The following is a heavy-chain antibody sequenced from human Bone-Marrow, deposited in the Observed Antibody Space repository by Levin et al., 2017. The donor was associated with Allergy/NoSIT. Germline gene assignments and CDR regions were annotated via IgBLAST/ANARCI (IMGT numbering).Heavy chain of an antibody. CDR1: GFPFSTYG. CDR2: IPYDGSNK. J-gene: IGHJ6*02. CDR3: ARDQQWLAGGMDV. V-gene: IGHV3-30*03. D-gene: IGHD6-19*01. Sequence: PGESLKISCAASGFPFSTYGMHWVRQAPGKGLEWVAVIPYDGSNKNYPDSVKGRFTISRDNSKNTLYLQMNSLRTEDTAVYYCARDQQWLAGGMDVWGQGTTVTVSS.